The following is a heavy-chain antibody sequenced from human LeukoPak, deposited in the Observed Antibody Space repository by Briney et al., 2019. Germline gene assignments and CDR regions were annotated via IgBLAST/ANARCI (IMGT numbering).Heavy chain of an antibody. CDR3: AREQDYFDY. V-gene: IGHV6-1*01. CDR1: GDRVSSNSAA. Sequence: SQTLSLTCAISGDRVSSNSAAWHWIRQSPSRGLEWLGRTYYRSDWYSDYAVSVESRITINADTSKNQFSLQLNSVTPEDTALYYCAREQDYFDYWGQGTLVTVSS. CDR2: TYYRSDWYS. J-gene: IGHJ4*02.